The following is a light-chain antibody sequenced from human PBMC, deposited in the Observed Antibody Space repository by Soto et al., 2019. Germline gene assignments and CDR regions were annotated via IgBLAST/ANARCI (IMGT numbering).Light chain of an antibody. V-gene: IGLV1-40*01. CDR1: SPNIGAGYD. CDR2: GNS. Sequence: QSVLTQPPSVPGAPGQRVTIACTGSSPNIGAGYDVHWYQQLPGTAPKLIIYGNSNRPSGVPDRFSGSKSGTSASLAITGLQADDEADYYCQSYYSSLSGWVFGGGTKVTVL. CDR3: QSYYSSLSGWV. J-gene: IGLJ3*02.